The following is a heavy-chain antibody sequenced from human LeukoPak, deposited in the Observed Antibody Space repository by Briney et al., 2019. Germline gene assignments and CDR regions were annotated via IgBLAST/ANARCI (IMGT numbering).Heavy chain of an antibody. CDR1: GYTFTGYY. D-gene: IGHD3-22*01. Sequence: ASVKVSCKASGYTFTGYYIHWVRQAPGQGLEWMGRINPNSGGTNYAQKFQGRVTMTRDTSISTAYMELSRLRSDDTAVYYCASQYYYDSSGTFDIWGQGTMVTVSS. J-gene: IGHJ3*02. V-gene: IGHV1-2*06. CDR3: ASQYYYDSSGTFDI. CDR2: INPNSGGT.